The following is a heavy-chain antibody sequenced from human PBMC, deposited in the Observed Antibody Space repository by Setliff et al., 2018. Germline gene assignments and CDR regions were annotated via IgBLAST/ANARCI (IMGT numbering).Heavy chain of an antibody. CDR3: ARAGPTVTFFRVLVISWWDP. D-gene: IGHD3-3*01. CDR1: GGSISSSSYY. Sequence: SETLSLTCTVSGGSISSSSYYWTWIRQPAGKGLEWIGHFHTGGSTNYNRSLRSRVSISVDTSKNQFSLKLSSVTAADTATYYCARAGPTVTFFRVLVISWWDPWGQGSLVTV. CDR2: FHTGGST. V-gene: IGHV4-61*09. J-gene: IGHJ5*02.